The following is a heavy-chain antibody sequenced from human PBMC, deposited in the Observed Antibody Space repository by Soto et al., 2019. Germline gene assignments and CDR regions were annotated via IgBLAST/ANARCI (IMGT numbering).Heavy chain of an antibody. CDR1: GGSISGGGYS. Sequence: SETLSLTCAVSGGSISGGGYSWSWIRQPPGKGLEWIGYIYHSGSTYYNPSLKSRVTISVDRSKNQFSLKLSSVTAADTAVYYCAAAYDYWGQGTLVTSP. J-gene: IGHJ4*02. V-gene: IGHV4-30-2*01. D-gene: IGHD2-15*01. CDR2: IYHSGST. CDR3: AAAYDY.